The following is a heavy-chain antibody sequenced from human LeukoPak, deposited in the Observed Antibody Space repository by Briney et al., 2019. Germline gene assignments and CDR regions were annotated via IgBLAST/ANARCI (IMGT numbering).Heavy chain of an antibody. V-gene: IGHV1-18*04. CDR3: ARDRYYDILTGYYPFDH. CDR2: ISAYNGNT. D-gene: IGHD3-9*01. Sequence: RASVKVSCKASGYTFTSYGISWVRQAPGQGLEWMGWISAYNGNTNYAQKLQGRVTMTTDTSTSTAYMELRSLRSDDTAVYYCARDRYYDILTGYYPFDHWGQGTLVTVSS. J-gene: IGHJ4*02. CDR1: GYTFTSYG.